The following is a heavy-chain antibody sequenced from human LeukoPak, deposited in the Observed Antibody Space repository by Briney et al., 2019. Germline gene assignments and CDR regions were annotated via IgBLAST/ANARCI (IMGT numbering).Heavy chain of an antibody. CDR3: ARDLCRYGYCYFDY. CDR2: IIPIFGTA. CDR1: GGTFSSYA. Sequence: SVKVSCKASGGTFSSYAISWVRQAPGQGLEWMGGIIPIFGTANYAQKFQGRVTITADESTSTAYMELSSLRSEDTAVYYCARDLCRYGYCYFDYRGQGTLVTVSS. J-gene: IGHJ4*02. V-gene: IGHV1-69*01. D-gene: IGHD5-18*01.